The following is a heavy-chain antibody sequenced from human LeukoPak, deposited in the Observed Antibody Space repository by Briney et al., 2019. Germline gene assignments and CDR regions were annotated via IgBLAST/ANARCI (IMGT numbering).Heavy chain of an antibody. CDR3: ASRISGSYAGFHYYFDY. D-gene: IGHD1-26*01. V-gene: IGHV4-39*01. CDR1: GGSISSSSYY. Sequence: PSETLSLTCTVSGGSISSSSYYWGWIRQPPGKGLEWIGSIYYSGSTYYNPSLKSRVTISVDTSKNQFSLKLSSVTAAGTAVYYCASRISGSYAGFHYYFDYWGQGTLVTVSS. CDR2: IYYSGST. J-gene: IGHJ4*02.